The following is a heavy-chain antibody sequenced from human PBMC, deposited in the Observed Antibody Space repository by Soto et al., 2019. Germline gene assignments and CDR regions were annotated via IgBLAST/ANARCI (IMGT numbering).Heavy chain of an antibody. D-gene: IGHD2-15*01. J-gene: IGHJ5*02. CDR1: GGSISSSSYY. V-gene: IGHV4-39*01. CDR2: IYYSGST. Sequence: QLQLQESGPGLVKPSETLSLTCTVSGGSISSSSYYWGWIRQPPGKGQEWIGSIYYSGSTYYNPSLKGRVPISVVTSKNQFSLKLSSVTAADTAVYYCARRVCSGGSCYSNWFDPWGQGTLVTVSS. CDR3: ARRVCSGGSCYSNWFDP.